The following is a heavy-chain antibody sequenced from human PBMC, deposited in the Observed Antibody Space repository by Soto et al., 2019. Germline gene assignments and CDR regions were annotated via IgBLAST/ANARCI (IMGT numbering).Heavy chain of an antibody. Sequence: SETLSLTCTVSGGSISSSSYYWGWIRQPPGKGLEWIGSIYYSGSTYYNPSLKSRVTISVDTSKNQFSLKLSSVTAADTAVYYCARVAAGAAAQGGYYYGMDVWGQGTTVTVSS. CDR2: IYYSGST. CDR1: GGSISSSSYY. CDR3: ARVAAGAAAQGGYYYGMDV. V-gene: IGHV4-39*07. J-gene: IGHJ6*02. D-gene: IGHD6-13*01.